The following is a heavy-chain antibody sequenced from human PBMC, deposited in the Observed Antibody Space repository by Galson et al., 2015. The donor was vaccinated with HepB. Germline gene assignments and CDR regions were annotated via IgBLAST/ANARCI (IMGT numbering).Heavy chain of an antibody. CDR3: ARDRGGSGSYLSDYYGMDV. J-gene: IGHJ6*02. CDR1: GFTFSSYN. D-gene: IGHD3-10*01. V-gene: IGHV3-48*04. Sequence: LRLSCAASGFTFSSYNMNWVRQPPGKGLEWVSYISNSRSTIYYADSVKGRFTIARDNAKNSVYLEMNSLRAEDTAVYYCARDRGGSGSYLSDYYGMDVWGQGTTVTVSS. CDR2: ISNSRSTI.